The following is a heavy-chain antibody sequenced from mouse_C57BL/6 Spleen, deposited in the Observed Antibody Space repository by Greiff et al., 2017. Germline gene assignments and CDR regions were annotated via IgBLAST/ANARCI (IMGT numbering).Heavy chain of an antibody. J-gene: IGHJ4*01. CDR1: GFTFSDYG. D-gene: IGHD1-1*01. CDR3: ARPRYYGSSYYAMDY. V-gene: IGHV5-17*01. CDR2: ISSGSSTI. Sequence: DVKLVESGGGLVKPGGSLKLSCAASGFTFSDYGMHWVRQAPEKGLEWVAYISSGSSTIYYADTVKGRFTISRDNAKNTLFLQMTSLRSEDTAMYYCARPRYYGSSYYAMDYWGQGTSVTVSS.